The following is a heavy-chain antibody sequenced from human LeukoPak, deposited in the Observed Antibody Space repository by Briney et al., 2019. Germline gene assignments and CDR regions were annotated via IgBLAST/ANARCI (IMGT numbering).Heavy chain of an antibody. CDR3: ARVRYCDY. Sequence: GGSLRLSCAASGFTFNNYGMHWVRQAPGKGLEWVAVISYDGRNIHYPDSVKGRFTISRDNAKNTLFLQMNSLRAEDTAVYYCARVRYCDYWGQGTLVTVSS. D-gene: IGHD1-14*01. CDR2: ISYDGRNI. CDR1: GFTFNNYG. V-gene: IGHV3-30*03. J-gene: IGHJ4*02.